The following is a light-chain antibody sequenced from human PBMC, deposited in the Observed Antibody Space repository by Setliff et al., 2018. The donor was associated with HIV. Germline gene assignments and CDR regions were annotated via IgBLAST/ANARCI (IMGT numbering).Light chain of an antibody. CDR1: SSDTIIFQS. J-gene: IGLJ1*01. Sequence: QSVLAQPRSVTGSPGQSVTLSCSANSSDTIIFQSVSWYQQHPGRAPKPVMFDVNVRPSGVPDRFSGSKSDNTASLTISRLQPEDEADYYCCSYAGSSTSYVFGTGTKVTVL. V-gene: IGLV2-11*01. CDR2: DVN. CDR3: CSYAGSSTSYV.